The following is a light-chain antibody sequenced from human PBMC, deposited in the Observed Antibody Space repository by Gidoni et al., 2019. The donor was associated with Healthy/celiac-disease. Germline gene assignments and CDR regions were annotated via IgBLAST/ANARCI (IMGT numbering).Light chain of an antibody. J-gene: IGKJ2*01. CDR1: QSVSSSY. CDR3: QQYGSSPRYT. CDR2: GAS. V-gene: IGKV3-20*01. Sequence: EIVLTQSRGTLSLSPGERATLSCRASQSVSSSYLAWYQQKPGQAPRLLIYGASSRATCIPDRFSGSGSGTDFTLTISRLEPEDFAVYYCQQYGSSPRYTFGQGTKLEIK.